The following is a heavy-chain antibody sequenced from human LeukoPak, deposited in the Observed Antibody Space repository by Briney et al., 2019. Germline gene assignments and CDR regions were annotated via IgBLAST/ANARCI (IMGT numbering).Heavy chain of an antibody. CDR1: GYTFTSYY. J-gene: IGHJ6*03. CDR2: INPSGGST. CDR3: AGDARGYSGSPGDMDV. V-gene: IGHV1-46*01. D-gene: IGHD1-26*01. Sequence: ASVKVSCKASGYTFTSYYMHWVRQAPGQGLEWMGIINPSGGSTSYAQKFQGRVTMTRDTSTSTAYMELSSLRSEDTAVYYCAGDARGYSGSPGDMDVWGKGTTVTVSS.